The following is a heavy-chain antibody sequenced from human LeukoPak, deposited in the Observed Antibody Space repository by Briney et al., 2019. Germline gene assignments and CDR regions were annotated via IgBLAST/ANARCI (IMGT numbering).Heavy chain of an antibody. J-gene: IGHJ4*02. D-gene: IGHD3-3*01. V-gene: IGHV4-59*08. CDR1: TVSISGSC. CDR3: ARHKRDFWSGPEFDD. CDR2: ISDTGSK. Sequence: PSETLSLTCTVSTVSISGSCWSWIRQPPGKGLEWIGYISDTGSKNYNPSLRSRLTISGDTSKNQFSLQVTFVTAADTAVYYCARHKRDFWSGPEFDDWGQGTLVTVSP.